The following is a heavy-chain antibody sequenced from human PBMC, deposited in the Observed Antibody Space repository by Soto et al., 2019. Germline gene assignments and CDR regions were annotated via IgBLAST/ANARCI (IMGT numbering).Heavy chain of an antibody. V-gene: IGHV4-59*01. CDR3: ARGVREQWLHYYYYYMDV. D-gene: IGHD6-19*01. J-gene: IGHJ6*03. Sequence: SETLSLTCTVSGGSISSYYWSWIRQPPGKGLEWIGYIYYSGSTNYNPSLKSRVTISVDTSKNQFSLKLSSVTAADTAVYYCARGVREQWLHYYYYYMDVWGKGTTVTVSS. CDR1: GGSISSYY. CDR2: IYYSGST.